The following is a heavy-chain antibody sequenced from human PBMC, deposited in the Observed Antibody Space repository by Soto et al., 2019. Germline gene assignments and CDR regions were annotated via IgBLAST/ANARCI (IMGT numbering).Heavy chain of an antibody. V-gene: IGHV3-48*03. CDR3: ARRGSS. CDR1: GFTFSSSE. D-gene: IGHD2-2*01. Sequence: VGSLRLSCAASGFTFSSSEMYWVHQAPGKGLEWVSYIHPGGQIIFYADSVKGRFTISRDNAKNSVYLQMNNLRAEDTAVYYCARRGSSWGQGTMVTVSS. CDR2: IHPGGQII. J-gene: IGHJ3*01.